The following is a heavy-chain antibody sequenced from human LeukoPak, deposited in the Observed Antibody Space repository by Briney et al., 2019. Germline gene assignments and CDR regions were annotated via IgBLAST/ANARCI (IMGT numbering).Heavy chain of an antibody. V-gene: IGHV4-34*01. Sequence: SGTLSLTCAVYGGSFSGYYWSWIRQPPGEGLEWIGEVTHTGGTNYNPSLKSRVTISLDTFKNQFSLKLTSVTAADTAVFYCARLDIGDSGNPNWFDPWGQGTLVTVSS. CDR3: ARLDIGDSGNPNWFDP. J-gene: IGHJ5*02. D-gene: IGHD5-12*01. CDR2: VTHTGGT. CDR1: GGSFSGYY.